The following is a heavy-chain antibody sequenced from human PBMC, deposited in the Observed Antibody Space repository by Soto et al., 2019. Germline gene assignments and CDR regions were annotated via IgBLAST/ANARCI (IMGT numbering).Heavy chain of an antibody. Sequence: PGGSLRLSCAASGFTFSSYAMHWVRQAPGKGLEWVAVISYDGSNKYYADSVKGRFTISRDNSKNTLYLQMNSLRAEDTAVYYCARDLSIAAAGPLGYWGQGTLVTVSS. CDR1: GFTFSSYA. J-gene: IGHJ4*02. D-gene: IGHD6-13*01. V-gene: IGHV3-30-3*01. CDR2: ISYDGSNK. CDR3: ARDLSIAAAGPLGY.